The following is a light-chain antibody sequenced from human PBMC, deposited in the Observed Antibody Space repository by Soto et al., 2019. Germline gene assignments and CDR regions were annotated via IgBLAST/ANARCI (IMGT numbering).Light chain of an antibody. J-gene: IGLJ1*01. Sequence: QSALTQPASVAGSPRQSITISCTGTSGDVGGYNYVSWYQQHPDIAPKLMIYDVSHRPSGVSNRVSGSNSGNTASLIISGLQAEDEADYYCSLYTSSSTLGGVFGTGTMLTV. CDR3: SLYTSSSTLGGV. CDR1: SGDVGGYNY. CDR2: DVS. V-gene: IGLV2-14*01.